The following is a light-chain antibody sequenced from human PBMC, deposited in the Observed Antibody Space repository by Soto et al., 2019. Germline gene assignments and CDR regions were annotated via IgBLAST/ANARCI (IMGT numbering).Light chain of an antibody. CDR3: QQYGSTPLT. V-gene: IGKV3-20*01. Sequence: EIVLTQSPGTLSLSPGERATLSCRASQSGRNNYLVWYQQRPDQPPRFLMYDVSTRAAGIPDRFSGSGSGTDFTLTISRLEPEDFAVYYCQQYGSTPLTFGGGTKVEIE. J-gene: IGKJ4*01. CDR1: QSGRNNY. CDR2: DVS.